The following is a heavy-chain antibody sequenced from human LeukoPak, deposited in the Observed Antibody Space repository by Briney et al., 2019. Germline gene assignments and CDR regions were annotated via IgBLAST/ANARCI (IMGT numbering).Heavy chain of an antibody. CDR3: ARDRTGMAIIDY. D-gene: IGHD5-24*01. V-gene: IGHV4-59*01. CDR2: IYYSGST. Sequence: SETLSLTCTVSGGSISSYYWSWIRQPPGKGLEWIGYIYYSGSTNYNPSLKSRVTISVDTSKNQFSLKLSSVTAADTAVYYCARDRTGMAIIDYWGQGTLVTVSS. J-gene: IGHJ4*02. CDR1: GGSISSYY.